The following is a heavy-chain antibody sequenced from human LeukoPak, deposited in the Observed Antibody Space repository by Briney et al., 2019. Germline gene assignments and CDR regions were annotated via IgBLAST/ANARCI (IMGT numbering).Heavy chain of an antibody. V-gene: IGHV6-1*01. CDR3: ARGSHTGHIVVVVAASYMDV. CDR1: GDSVSSNSAA. CDR2: TYYRSKWYN. D-gene: IGHD2-15*01. J-gene: IGHJ6*03. Sequence: SQTLSLTCAISGDSVSSNSAAWNWIRQSPSRGLEWLGRTYYRSKWYNDYTVSMRSRITINPDTSKNQFSLKLSSVTAADTAVYYCARGSHTGHIVVVVAASYMDVWGKGTTVTVSS.